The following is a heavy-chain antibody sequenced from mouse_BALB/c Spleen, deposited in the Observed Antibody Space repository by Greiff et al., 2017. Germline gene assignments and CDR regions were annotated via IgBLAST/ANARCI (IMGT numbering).Heavy chain of an antibody. Sequence: DVQLVESRGGLVKPGGSLKLSCAASGFTFSDYYMYWVRQTPEKRLEWVATISDGGSYTYYPDSVKGRFTISRDNAKNNLYLQMSSLKSEDTAMYYCAREGTTGSYAMDYGGQGTSVTVSS. CDR2: ISDGGSYT. V-gene: IGHV5-4*02. D-gene: IGHD1-1*01. CDR1: GFTFSDYY. CDR3: AREGTTGSYAMDY. J-gene: IGHJ4*01.